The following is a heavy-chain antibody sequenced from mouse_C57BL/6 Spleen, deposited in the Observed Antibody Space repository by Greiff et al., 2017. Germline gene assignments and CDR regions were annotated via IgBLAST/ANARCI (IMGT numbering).Heavy chain of an antibody. D-gene: IGHD3-3*01. CDR2: ISYDGSN. CDR1: GYSITSGYY. V-gene: IGHV3-6*01. Sequence: DVQLQESGPGLVKPSQSLSLTCPVTGYSITSGYYWNWIRQFPGTKLEWMGYISYDGSNNYHPSLKNRISITRDTSKNQFFLKLNSVTTEDTATYYGARGGWEGAWFAYGGQGTLVTVSA. CDR3: ARGGWEGAWFAY. J-gene: IGHJ3*01.